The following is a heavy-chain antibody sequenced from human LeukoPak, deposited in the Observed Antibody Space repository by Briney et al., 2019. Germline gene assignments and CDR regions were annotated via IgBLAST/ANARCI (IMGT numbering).Heavy chain of an antibody. Sequence: GASVKVSCKASGYTFTSYDINWVRQATGQGLEWMGWMNPNSGNTGYAQKFQGRVTMTRNTSISTAYMELSSLRSEDTAVYYCGRGAWFGEFSDYWGQGTLVTVSS. CDR3: GRGAWFGEFSDY. J-gene: IGHJ4*02. CDR2: MNPNSGNT. V-gene: IGHV1-8*01. CDR1: GYTFTSYD. D-gene: IGHD3-10*01.